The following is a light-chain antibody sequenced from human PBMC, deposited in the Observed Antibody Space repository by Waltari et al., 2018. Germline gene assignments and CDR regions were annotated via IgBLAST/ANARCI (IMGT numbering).Light chain of an antibody. CDR1: QTIYNS. J-gene: IGKJ2*01. Sequence: DIQMTHSPSPLSAFVGDRVPLTCRASQTIYNSLNWYQHKPGKAPKLLISDTSTLQSGVPSRFSGRGSGTEFTLTISRLQPEDFATYYCQQSYTLPYTFGQGTKLDI. V-gene: IGKV1-39*01. CDR2: DTS. CDR3: QQSYTLPYT.